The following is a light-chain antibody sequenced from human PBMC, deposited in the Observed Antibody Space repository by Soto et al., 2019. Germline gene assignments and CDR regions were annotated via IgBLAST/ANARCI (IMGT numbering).Light chain of an antibody. CDR1: SSDVGGYNY. CDR3: SSYAGSNNLV. CDR2: EVS. V-gene: IGLV2-8*01. Sequence: QSAVTQPPSASGSPGQSVTISCTGTSSDVGGYNYVSWYQQHPGKAPKLMIYEVSKRPSGVPDRFSGSKSGNTASLTVSGLHAEDEADYYCSSYAGSNNLVFGGGTKVTVL. J-gene: IGLJ3*02.